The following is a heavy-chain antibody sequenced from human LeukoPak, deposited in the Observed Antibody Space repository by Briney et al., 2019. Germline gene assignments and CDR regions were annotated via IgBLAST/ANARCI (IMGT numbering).Heavy chain of an antibody. Sequence: PGGSLRLSCAASGFTFSSYAMSWVRQAPGKGLEWVSAISGSGGSTYYADSVKGRFTISRDNSKNTLYLQMNSLRAEDTAVYYCARGNTVLMVYANFDYWGQGTLVTVSS. D-gene: IGHD2-8*01. CDR3: ARGNTVLMVYANFDY. J-gene: IGHJ4*02. CDR2: ISGSGGST. V-gene: IGHV3-23*01. CDR1: GFTFSSYA.